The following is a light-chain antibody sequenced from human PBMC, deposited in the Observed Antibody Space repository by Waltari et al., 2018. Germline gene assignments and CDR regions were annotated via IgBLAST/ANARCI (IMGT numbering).Light chain of an antibody. V-gene: IGKV4-1*01. CDR2: WAS. CDR1: LNILYSSNNKNY. CDR3: QQYYTIPIT. Sequence: CKSSLNILYSSNNKNYLAWYQQKPGQPPKLLLYWASTRASGVPDRFSGSGSGTDFTLTISSLRTEDVAVYYCQQYYTIPITFGQGTRLEIK. J-gene: IGKJ5*01.